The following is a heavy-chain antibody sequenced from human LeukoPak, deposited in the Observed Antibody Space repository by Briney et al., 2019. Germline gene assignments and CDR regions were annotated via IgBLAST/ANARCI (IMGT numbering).Heavy chain of an antibody. CDR3: ARLFPSPEPRGYSYIFHYYMDV. J-gene: IGHJ6*03. Sequence: GASVKVSCKPSGYTFTSYAISWLRQAPGQGLEWMGWISFSNSSTKYAQKFQDRVTLTTDTSTNTAFMELRSLRSDDTAVYYCARLFPSPEPRGYSYIFHYYMDVWGSGTTVIVSS. D-gene: IGHD1-14*01. V-gene: IGHV1-18*01. CDR2: ISFSNSST. CDR1: GYTFTSYA.